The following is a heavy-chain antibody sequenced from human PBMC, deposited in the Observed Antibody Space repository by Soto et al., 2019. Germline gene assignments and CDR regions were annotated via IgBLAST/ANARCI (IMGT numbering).Heavy chain of an antibody. J-gene: IGHJ6*02. CDR1: GGSISSYY. D-gene: IGHD3-10*01. V-gene: IGHV4-59*01. Sequence: SETLSLTCTVSGGSISSYYWSWIRQPPGKGLEWIGYIYYSGSTNYNPSLKSRVTISVDTSKNQFSLKLSSVTAADTAVYYCARDEGSADYYYYGMDVWGQGTTVTVSS. CDR2: IYYSGST. CDR3: ARDEGSADYYYYGMDV.